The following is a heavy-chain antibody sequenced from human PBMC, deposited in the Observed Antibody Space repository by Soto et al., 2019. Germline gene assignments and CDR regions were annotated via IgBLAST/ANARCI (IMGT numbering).Heavy chain of an antibody. J-gene: IGHJ4*02. Sequence: QVQLVQSGSEAMQPGAAVKVSCNGAGYNFNSHSLHWLRQAPGQGLEWMGWINPNTGNPTYEQGFTGRVVFSVDTSVSTVNLQIFSLKADASAVYYCARDRASGRFEYWGQGTRFTVSS. CDR3: ARDRASGRFEY. D-gene: IGHD1-26*01. CDR1: GYNFNSHS. V-gene: IGHV7-4-1*01. CDR2: INPNTGNP.